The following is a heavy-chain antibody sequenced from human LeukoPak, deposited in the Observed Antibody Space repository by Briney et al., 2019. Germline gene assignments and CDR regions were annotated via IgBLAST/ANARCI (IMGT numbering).Heavy chain of an antibody. J-gene: IGHJ4*02. D-gene: IGHD2-2*01. CDR1: GFTFSSYA. Sequence: GGSLRLSCAASGFTFSSYAMHWVRQAPGKGLEWVAVISYDGSNKYYADSVKGRFTISRDNSKNTLYLQMNSLRAEDTAVYYCARSPRRYCSSTSCPGTDWGQGTLVTVSS. V-gene: IGHV3-30-3*01. CDR3: ARSPRRYCSSTSCPGTD. CDR2: ISYDGSNK.